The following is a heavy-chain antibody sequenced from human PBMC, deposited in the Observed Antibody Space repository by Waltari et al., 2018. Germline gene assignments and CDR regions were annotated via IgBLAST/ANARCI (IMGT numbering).Heavy chain of an antibody. CDR1: GGSISSYY. D-gene: IGHD2-21*02. CDR3: ARDCGGDCYLGDAFDI. CDR2: IYYSGST. Sequence: QVQLQESGPGLVKPSETLSLTCTVPGGSISSYYWSWLRPPPGKGLEWIGYIYYSGSTNYNPSLKSRVTISVDTSKNQFSLKLSAVTAADTAVYYCARDCGGDCYLGDAFDIWGQGTMVTVSS. V-gene: IGHV4-59*01. J-gene: IGHJ3*02.